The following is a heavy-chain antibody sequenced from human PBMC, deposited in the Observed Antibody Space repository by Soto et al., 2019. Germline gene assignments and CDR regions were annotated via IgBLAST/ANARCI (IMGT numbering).Heavy chain of an antibody. CDR1: GFAFSTSD. CDR3: AKNLGDPGEV. CDR2: ISYDGGNQ. J-gene: IGHJ4*02. D-gene: IGHD4-17*01. V-gene: IGHV3-30*18. Sequence: GGSLRLSCAASGFAFSTSDIHWVRQAPGKGLEWVALISYDGGNQYYADSVKGRFTISRDNSKSTLYLQMNSLTTEDTAFYYCAKNLGDPGEVWGQGTLVTVSS.